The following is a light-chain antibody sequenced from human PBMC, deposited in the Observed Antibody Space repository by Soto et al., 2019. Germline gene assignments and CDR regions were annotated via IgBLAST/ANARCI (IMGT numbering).Light chain of an antibody. J-gene: IGKJ2*01. CDR2: KAS. Sequence: DIRMTQSPSTLSASVGDRVTITCRASQSISTWLAWYQQKPGKAPKLLIYKASSLRTGVPSRFSGGGSGTECTLTIYILQPDDVSSYYCQQYNGYPHTFGQGTRLEIK. CDR3: QQYNGYPHT. V-gene: IGKV1-5*03. CDR1: QSISTW.